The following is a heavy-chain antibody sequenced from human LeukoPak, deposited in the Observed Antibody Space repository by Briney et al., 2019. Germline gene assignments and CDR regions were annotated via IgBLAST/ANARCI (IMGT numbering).Heavy chain of an antibody. CDR3: ARSATTVTTNKGVNFDY. V-gene: IGHV1-69*05. CDR1: GGTFSSYA. J-gene: IGHJ4*02. Sequence: SVKVSCKASGGTFSSYAISWVRQAPGQGLEWMGRIIPIFGTANYAQKFQGRVTLTTDESTSTASMELSSLRSEDTAVYYCARSATTVTTNKGVNFDYWGQGTLVTVSS. CDR2: IIPIFGTA. D-gene: IGHD4-17*01.